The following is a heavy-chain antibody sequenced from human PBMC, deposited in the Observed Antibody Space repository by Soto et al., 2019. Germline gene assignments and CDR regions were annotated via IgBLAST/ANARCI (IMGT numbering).Heavy chain of an antibody. CDR1: GFTFSSYA. Sequence: GGSLRLSCAASGFTFSSYAMHWVRQAPGKGLEWVAVISYDGSNKYYADSVKGRFTISRDNSKNTLYLQMNSLRAEDTAVYYCAREVTVTTPAHYYYYYGMDVWGQGTTVTVSS. CDR2: ISYDGSNK. J-gene: IGHJ6*02. D-gene: IGHD4-4*01. V-gene: IGHV3-30*04. CDR3: AREVTVTTPAHYYYYYGMDV.